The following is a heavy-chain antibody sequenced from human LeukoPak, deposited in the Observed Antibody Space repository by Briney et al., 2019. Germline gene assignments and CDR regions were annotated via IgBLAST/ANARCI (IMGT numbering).Heavy chain of an antibody. CDR1: GFTFSSYS. CDR3: AAGFILTGSSADY. V-gene: IGHV3-48*02. Sequence: PGGSLRLSCAASGFTFSSYSMNWVRQAPGKGLEWVSYISSSSSTIYYADSVKGRFTISRDNAKNSLYLQMNSLRDEDTAVYYCAAGFILTGSSADYWDQGTLVTVSS. D-gene: IGHD3-9*01. CDR2: ISSSSSTI. J-gene: IGHJ4*02.